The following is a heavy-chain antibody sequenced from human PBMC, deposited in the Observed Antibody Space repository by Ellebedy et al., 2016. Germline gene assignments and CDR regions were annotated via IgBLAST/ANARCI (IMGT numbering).Heavy chain of an antibody. Sequence: GGSLRLSXAASGFSFSSYAMSWVRQAPGKGLEWVSTISTSGGSTYYADSVKGRFTISRDNSKNTLYLQMNSLRAEDTAVYYCTKEAGHYFDYWGQGTLVTVSS. CDR1: GFSFSSYA. V-gene: IGHV3-23*01. CDR3: TKEAGHYFDY. CDR2: ISTSGGST. J-gene: IGHJ4*02.